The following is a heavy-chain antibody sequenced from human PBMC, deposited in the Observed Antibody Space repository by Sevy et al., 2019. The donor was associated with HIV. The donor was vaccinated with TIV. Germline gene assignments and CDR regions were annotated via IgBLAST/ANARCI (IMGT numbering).Heavy chain of an antibody. D-gene: IGHD3-9*01. Sequence: GGSLRLSCAASGFTFSSYSMNWVRQAPGKGLEWVSSISSSSSYIYYADSVKGRFTISRDNSKNTLYLQMNSLRAEDTAVYYCAKEHDNSWFDPWGQGTLVTVSS. V-gene: IGHV3-21*04. CDR3: AKEHDNSWFDP. CDR1: GFTFSSYS. CDR2: ISSSSSYI. J-gene: IGHJ5*02.